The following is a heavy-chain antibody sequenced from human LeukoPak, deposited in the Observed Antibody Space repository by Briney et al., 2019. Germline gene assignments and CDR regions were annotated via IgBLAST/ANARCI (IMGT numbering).Heavy chain of an antibody. D-gene: IGHD2-2*01. CDR1: GDSISSYY. Sequence: PSETLSLTCTVSGDSISSYYWSWIRQPPGKGLEWIGYIYYSGSTNYNPSLKSRVTISVDTSKNQFSLKLSSVTAADTAVYYCARGEYCSSTSCYDFGFFDYWGQGTLVTVSS. J-gene: IGHJ4*02. CDR3: ARGEYCSSTSCYDFGFFDY. CDR2: IYYSGST. V-gene: IGHV4-59*12.